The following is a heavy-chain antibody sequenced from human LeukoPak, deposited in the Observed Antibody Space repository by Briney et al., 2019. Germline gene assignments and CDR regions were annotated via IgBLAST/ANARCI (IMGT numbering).Heavy chain of an antibody. CDR2: LSGSGVRT. CDR3: AKAEGYSTGWFSY. CDR1: GFTFSSYA. Sequence: GGSLRLSCAASGFTFSSYAMSWVRQAPGKGLEWLPGLSGSGVRTDYADSVKGRFTVSRDISKDTLYLQMNDLRAEDTAVYYCAKAEGYSTGWFSYWGQGTLVTVSS. J-gene: IGHJ4*02. V-gene: IGHV3-23*01. D-gene: IGHD6-19*01.